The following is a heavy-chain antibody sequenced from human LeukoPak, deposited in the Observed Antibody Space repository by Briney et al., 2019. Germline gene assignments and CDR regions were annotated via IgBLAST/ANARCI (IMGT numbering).Heavy chain of an antibody. Sequence: SETLSLTCTVSGGSVSSGSYYWSWIRQPPGKGLEWIGYIYYSGSTNYNPSLKSRVTISVDTSKNQFSLKLSSVTAADTAVYCCARDAIVVVAASVYYYYGMDVWGQGTTVTVSS. J-gene: IGHJ6*02. CDR2: IYYSGST. CDR3: ARDAIVVVAASVYYYYGMDV. D-gene: IGHD2-15*01. CDR1: GGSVSSGSYY. V-gene: IGHV4-61*01.